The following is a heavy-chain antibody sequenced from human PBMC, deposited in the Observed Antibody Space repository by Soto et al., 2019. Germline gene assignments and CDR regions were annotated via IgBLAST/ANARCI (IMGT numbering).Heavy chain of an antibody. Sequence: GGSLRLSCAASGFTFSSYDMHWVRQATGKGLEWVSAIGTAGDTYYPGSVKGRFTISRENAKNSLYLQMNSLRAEDTAVYYCARAPYPSYCSGGSCYGGSLDYLGQGTLVTVSS. CDR3: ARAPYPSYCSGGSCYGGSLDY. CDR1: GFTFSSYD. D-gene: IGHD2-15*01. J-gene: IGHJ4*02. V-gene: IGHV3-13*01. CDR2: IGTAGDT.